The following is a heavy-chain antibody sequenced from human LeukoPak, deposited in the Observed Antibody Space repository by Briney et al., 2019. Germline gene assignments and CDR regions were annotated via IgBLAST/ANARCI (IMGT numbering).Heavy chain of an antibody. V-gene: IGHV3-15*01. Sequence: GGSLRLSCTASGFTFGDYAMSWFRQAPGKGLEWVGRIKSETDGGTTDYAAPVKGRFTISRDDSKNTLYLQMNSLKTEDTAVYYCATAAPAYWGQGTLVTVSS. J-gene: IGHJ4*02. CDR2: IKSETDGGTT. CDR3: ATAAPAY. CDR1: GFTFGDYA.